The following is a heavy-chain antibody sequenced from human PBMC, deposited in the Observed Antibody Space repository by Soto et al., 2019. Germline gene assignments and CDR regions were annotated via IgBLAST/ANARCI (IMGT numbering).Heavy chain of an antibody. CDR2: ISGSGLST. CDR3: AKVPLSLKFYDY. CDR1: GFTFNRYA. Sequence: PGGSLRLSCAASGFTFNRYAMSWVRQAPGKGLDWVSAISGSGLSTYYADSVKGRFTISRDNSKNTLYLQMNSLRAEDMAVYYCAKVPLSLKFYDYWGQGTQVTVSS. V-gene: IGHV3-23*01. J-gene: IGHJ4*02.